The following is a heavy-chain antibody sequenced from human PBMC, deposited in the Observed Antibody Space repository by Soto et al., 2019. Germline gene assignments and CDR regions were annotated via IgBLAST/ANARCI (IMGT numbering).Heavy chain of an antibody. CDR3: ARDKLSSLVVETPHLFDS. D-gene: IGHD2-21*01. CDR1: GGIFSDYA. CDR2: IIPKLGTA. J-gene: IGHJ5*01. V-gene: IGHV1-69*11. Sequence: QVRLEQSGGEVKKPGSSVKVSCRVSGGIFSDYAVSWVRQAPGQGLQWVGGIIPKLGTAKYARKFEDRVTLTADELTSTVYMEINNLRSEATALYYCARDKLSSLVVETPHLFDSWGQGTLLTVSS.